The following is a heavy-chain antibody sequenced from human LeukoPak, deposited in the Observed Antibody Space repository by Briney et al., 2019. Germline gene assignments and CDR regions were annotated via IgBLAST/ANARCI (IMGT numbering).Heavy chain of an antibody. Sequence: PGRSLRLSCAASGFTFSSYAMHWVRQAPGEGLEWVAVISYDGSNKYYADSVKGRFTISRDNSKNTLYLQMNSLRAEDTAVYYCATHDFPFDYWGQGTLVTVSS. CDR2: ISYDGSNK. CDR1: GFTFSSYA. D-gene: IGHD2-21*02. J-gene: IGHJ4*02. CDR3: ATHDFPFDY. V-gene: IGHV3-30-3*01.